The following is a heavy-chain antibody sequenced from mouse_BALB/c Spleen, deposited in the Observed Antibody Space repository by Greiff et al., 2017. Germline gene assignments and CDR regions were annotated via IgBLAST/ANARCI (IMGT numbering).Heavy chain of an antibody. Sequence: EVKVEESGGGLVQPGGSRKLSCAASGFTFSSFGMHWVRQAPEKGLEWVAYISSGSSTIYYADTVKGRFTISRDNPKNTLFLQMTSLRSEDTAMYYCARQHSGTTATGYAMDYWGQGTSVTVSS. CDR3: ARQHSGTTATGYAMDY. J-gene: IGHJ4*01. V-gene: IGHV5-17*02. D-gene: IGHD1-2*01. CDR1: GFTFSSFG. CDR2: ISSGSSTI.